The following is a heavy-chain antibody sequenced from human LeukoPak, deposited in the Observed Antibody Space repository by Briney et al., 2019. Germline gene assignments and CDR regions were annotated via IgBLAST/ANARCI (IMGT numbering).Heavy chain of an antibody. V-gene: IGHV4-4*07. Sequence: SETLSLTCSVWGDSISCYHWSWIRQPAGKGLEWIGRIYTTGSTNYNPSLKSRVTISVDTSKNQFSLTLSSVTAADTAVYYCARDRGDYGGPDYWGRGTLVTVSS. CDR1: GDSISCYH. D-gene: IGHD4-23*01. J-gene: IGHJ4*02. CDR3: ARDRGDYGGPDY. CDR2: IYTTGST.